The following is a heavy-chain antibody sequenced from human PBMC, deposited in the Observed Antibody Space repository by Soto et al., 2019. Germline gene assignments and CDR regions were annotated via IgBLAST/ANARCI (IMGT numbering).Heavy chain of an antibody. CDR2: IYIGGST. CDR3: AREGAGTDY. Sequence: EVQLVESGGGLVQPGGALRLSCAASGFTVSSNYMSWVRQAPGKGLEWVAVIYIGGSTYYPDSVKGLFTIRRHNSKNTLYLQMNSRRAEDTDVSYCAREGAGTDYCGQGTLVTVSS. D-gene: IGHD6-19*01. V-gene: IGHV3-53*04. CDR1: GFTVSSNY. J-gene: IGHJ4*02.